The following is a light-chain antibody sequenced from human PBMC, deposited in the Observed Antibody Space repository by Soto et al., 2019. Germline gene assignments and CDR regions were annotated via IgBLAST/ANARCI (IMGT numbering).Light chain of an antibody. CDR2: EVT. V-gene: IGLV2-8*01. Sequence: QSALTQPPSASGSPGQSVTISCTGTSSDVGAYNYVSWYQQHAGKAPKLVIYEVTKRTSGVPDRFSGSKSANTASLTVSGLQAEDESDYYCRSFASSNTWVFGGGTKLTVL. CDR3: RSFASSNTWV. J-gene: IGLJ3*02. CDR1: SSDVGAYNY.